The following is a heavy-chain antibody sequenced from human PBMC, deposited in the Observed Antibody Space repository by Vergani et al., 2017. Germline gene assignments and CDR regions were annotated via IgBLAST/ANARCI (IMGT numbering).Heavy chain of an antibody. CDR2: LIPIFGTA. Sequence: QVQLVQSGAEVKKPGSSVKVSCKASGGTFSSYAISWVRQAPGQGLEWMGGLIPIFGTANYAQKFQGRVTSTADESTSTADMELSSLRSEDTAVYYCAGELSGSYSLDYWEQGTLVTVSS. CDR3: AGELSGSYSLDY. J-gene: IGHJ4*02. V-gene: IGHV1-69*01. D-gene: IGHD1-26*01. CDR1: GGTFSSYA.